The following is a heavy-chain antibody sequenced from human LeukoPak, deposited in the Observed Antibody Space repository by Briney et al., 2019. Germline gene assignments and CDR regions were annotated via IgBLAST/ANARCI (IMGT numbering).Heavy chain of an antibody. CDR1: GFTFSSYA. Sequence: GGSLRLSCAASGFTFSSYAMSWVRQAPGKGLEWVSAISGSGGSTYYADSVKGRFTISRDNSKNTLYLQMNSLRAEDTAVYYCAKKGEIVGATSAGFDYWGQGTLVTVSS. CDR3: AKKGEIVGATSAGFDY. J-gene: IGHJ4*02. V-gene: IGHV3-23*01. CDR2: ISGSGGST. D-gene: IGHD1-26*01.